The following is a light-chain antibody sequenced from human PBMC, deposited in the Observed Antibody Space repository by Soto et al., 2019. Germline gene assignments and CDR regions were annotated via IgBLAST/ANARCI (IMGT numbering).Light chain of an antibody. J-gene: IGLJ2*01. CDR1: SSNIGAGCD. Sequence: QSVLTQPPSVSGAPGQRVTMSCTGSSSNIGAGCDVHWYQHLPGTAPKLLLYGNTNRPSGVPDRFSGSKSGTSASLAITGLQAEDEADYYGQSYDTSLSGPVVFGGGTKLTVL. CDR2: GNT. CDR3: QSYDTSLSGPVV. V-gene: IGLV1-40*01.